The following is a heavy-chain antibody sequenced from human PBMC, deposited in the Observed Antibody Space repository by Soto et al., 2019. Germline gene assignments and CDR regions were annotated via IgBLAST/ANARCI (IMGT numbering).Heavy chain of an antibody. V-gene: IGHV4-31*03. J-gene: IGHJ4*02. CDR1: GGSITSSGYY. D-gene: IGHD2-2*01. Sequence: QVQLQESGPGLVKPSQTLSLTCTVSGGSITSSGYYWSWIRQHPGEGLEWIGFTSNSGSTSYNPSLKSRVTISADTSSNQFSLNLKSVTAADSAVYYCARGGGSTKVDYWGQGTLVTVSP. CDR3: ARGGGSTKVDY. CDR2: TSNSGST.